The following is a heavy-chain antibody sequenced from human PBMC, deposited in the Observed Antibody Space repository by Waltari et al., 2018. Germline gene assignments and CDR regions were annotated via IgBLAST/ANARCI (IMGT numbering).Heavy chain of an antibody. CDR2: IKQDGSDK. Sequence: EVQLVESGGGLVQPGGSLRLPCATSGFTFRTYWMGWVRQAPGKGLEWVANIKQDGSDKYYVDSMKGRFTISRDNAKNSLFLQMNSLRVEDTAVYYCARDRGVIVYWGQGTLVTVSS. CDR1: GFTFRTYW. CDR3: ARDRGVIVY. V-gene: IGHV3-7*01. J-gene: IGHJ4*02. D-gene: IGHD3-22*01.